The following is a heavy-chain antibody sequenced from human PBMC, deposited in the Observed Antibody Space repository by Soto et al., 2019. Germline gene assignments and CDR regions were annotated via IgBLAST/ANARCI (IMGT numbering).Heavy chain of an antibody. J-gene: IGHJ4*02. Sequence: QVQLQPWGAGLLKPSETLSLTCAVYGGSFSGYYWSWTRQPPGKGLEWIGEINHSGSTNYNPSLKSRVTISVDTSKNQFSLKLSSVTAAHTAVYYCARGGHIVGATVWGEGTLVIVSS. V-gene: IGHV4-34*01. CDR2: INHSGST. CDR1: GGSFSGYY. D-gene: IGHD1-26*01. CDR3: ARGGHIVGATV.